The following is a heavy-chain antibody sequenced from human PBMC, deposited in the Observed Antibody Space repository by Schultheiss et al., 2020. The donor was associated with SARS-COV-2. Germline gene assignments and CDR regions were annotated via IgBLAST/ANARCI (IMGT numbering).Heavy chain of an antibody. V-gene: IGHV3-23*01. Sequence: GGSLRLSCAASRFAFSNYALSWVRQAPGKGLEWVSAISGSGGSTYYADSVKGRFTISRNNGQNSLFLQMNSLGGDDTALYYCAKGSSIVVTAAIDYWGQGILVTVSS. D-gene: IGHD2-2*01. CDR2: ISGSGGST. J-gene: IGHJ4*02. CDR1: RFAFSNYA. CDR3: AKGSSIVVTAAIDY.